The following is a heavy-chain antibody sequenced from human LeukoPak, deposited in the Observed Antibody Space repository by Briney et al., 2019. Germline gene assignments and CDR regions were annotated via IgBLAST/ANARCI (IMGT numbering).Heavy chain of an antibody. V-gene: IGHV4-4*07. D-gene: IGHD3-16*01. CDR3: AKSPSGRGGYNWFDP. CDR2: VYTSGST. Sequence: SETLSLTCTVSGGSISGYYWSWIRQPAGKGLEWIGRVYTSGSTNYSPSLKSRVTMSIDTSKNQFSLNLSSETAADTAVYYCAKSPSGRGGYNWFDPWGQGTLVTVSS. J-gene: IGHJ5*02. CDR1: GGSISGYY.